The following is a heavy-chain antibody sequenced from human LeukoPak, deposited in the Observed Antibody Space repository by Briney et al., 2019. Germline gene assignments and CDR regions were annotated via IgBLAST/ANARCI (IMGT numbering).Heavy chain of an antibody. J-gene: IGHJ6*02. CDR2: ISSPGTTV. D-gene: IGHD2-2*01. CDR1: GFTFGDYF. CDR3: ARGEKYPSRFGMDV. V-gene: IGHV3-11*01. Sequence: GGSLRLSCAASGFTFGDYFMNWFRLRPGKGLEWISYISSPGTTVYYSDSVRGRFTLSRDNARNSVFLQMNSLRVEDTALYYCARGEKYPSRFGMDVWGQGTTVTVSS.